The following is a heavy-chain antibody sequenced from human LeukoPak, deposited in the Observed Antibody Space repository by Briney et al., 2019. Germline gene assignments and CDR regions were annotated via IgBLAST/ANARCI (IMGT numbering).Heavy chain of an antibody. CDR3: VGEEYGTGSYYKSSQ. CDR1: DGSIRSDSFY. Sequence: SETLSLTCRVPDGSIRSDSFYWGWIRQPPGKGLEWLGSVYYTGSYTGTTYHNPSLESRVTVSVDTSKNLCSLRLTSVTAADTAVYYCVGEEYGTGSYYKSSQWGQGTLVTVSS. J-gene: IGHJ4*02. V-gene: IGHV4-39*01. CDR2: VYYTGSYTGTT. D-gene: IGHD3-10*01.